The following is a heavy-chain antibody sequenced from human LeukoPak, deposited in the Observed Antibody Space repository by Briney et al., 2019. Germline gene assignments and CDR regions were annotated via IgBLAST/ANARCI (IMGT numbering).Heavy chain of an antibody. CDR1: GFTFSSYG. CDR2: IRYDGSNK. J-gene: IGHJ3*02. CDR3: AKKGDYYDSSGYYPWNAFDI. Sequence: GGSLRLSCAASGFTFSSYGMHWVRQAPGKGLEWVAFIRYDGSNKYYADSVKGRFTISRDNSKNTLYLQMNSLRAEDTAVYYCAKKGDYYDSSGYYPWNAFDIWGQGTMVTVSS. V-gene: IGHV3-30*02. D-gene: IGHD3-22*01.